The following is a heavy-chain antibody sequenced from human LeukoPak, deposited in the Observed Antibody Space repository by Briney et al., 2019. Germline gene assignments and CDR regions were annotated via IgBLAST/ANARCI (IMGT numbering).Heavy chain of an antibody. V-gene: IGHV3-30*02. D-gene: IGHD1-1*01. CDR2: IRYDGSNK. CDR3: AKAVNDWNGLAY. J-gene: IGHJ4*02. CDR1: GFTFSSYG. Sequence: QPGGSLRLSCAASGFTFSSYGMHWVRQAPGKGLEWVAFIRYDGSNKYYADSVKGRFTISRDNSKNTLYLQMNSLRAEDTAVYYCAKAVNDWNGLAYWGQGTLVTVSS.